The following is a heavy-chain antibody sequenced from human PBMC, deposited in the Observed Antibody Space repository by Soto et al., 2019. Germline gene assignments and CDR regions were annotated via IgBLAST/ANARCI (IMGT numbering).Heavy chain of an antibody. Sequence: SVKVSFKASGDSFGSYAVSWVRQAPGQGLEWMGAIIPVFGTTNYTQKFQGRVTITADDSTTTAYMELSSLRSDDTAVYYCAREPFGRFDPWGQGTLVTVSS. V-gene: IGHV1-69*13. CDR2: IIPVFGTT. J-gene: IGHJ5*02. CDR3: AREPFGRFDP. CDR1: GDSFGSYA. D-gene: IGHD3-10*01.